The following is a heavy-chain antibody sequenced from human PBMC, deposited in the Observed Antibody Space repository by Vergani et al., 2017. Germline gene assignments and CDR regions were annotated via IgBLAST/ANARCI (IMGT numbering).Heavy chain of an antibody. CDR3: VRDGGWLHLY. Sequence: QVQLVESGGGVVQPGRSLRLSCAASGFTFSSYAMHWVRQAPGKGLEWVAVISYDGSNKYYADSVKGRFTISRDNSKNTLYLQMNSLRAEDTAVYYCVRDGGWLHLYWGQGTLVTVSS. V-gene: IGHV3-30*04. CDR2: ISYDGSNK. J-gene: IGHJ4*02. CDR1: GFTFSSYA. D-gene: IGHD5-24*01.